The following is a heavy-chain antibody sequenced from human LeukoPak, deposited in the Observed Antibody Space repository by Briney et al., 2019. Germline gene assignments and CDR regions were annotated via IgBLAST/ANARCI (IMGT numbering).Heavy chain of an antibody. CDR3: ARASLNYYYYYMDV. CDR1: GGSISSYY. Sequence: SETLSLTCTVSGGSISSYYWSWIRQPAGKGLEWIGEINHSGSTNYNPSLKSRVTISVDTSKNQFSLKLSSVTAADTAVYYCARASLNYYYYYMDVWGKGTTVTVSS. CDR2: INHSGST. J-gene: IGHJ6*03. V-gene: IGHV4-34*01.